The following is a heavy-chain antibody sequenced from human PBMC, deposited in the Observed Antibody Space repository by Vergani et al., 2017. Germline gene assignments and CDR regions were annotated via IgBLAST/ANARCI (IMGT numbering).Heavy chain of an antibody. Sequence: QLQLQESGPGLVKPSETLSLTCTVSGGSISSSDYYWGWIRQPPGKGLEWIGSIYYVGSTYYNPSLKSRVTISVDTSRNQFSLKLSSVTAADTAVYYCARRGKGFYYYYGMDVWGQ. CDR3: ARRGKGFYYYYGMDV. CDR1: GGSISSSDYY. V-gene: IGHV4-39*01. J-gene: IGHJ6*02. CDR2: IYYVGST.